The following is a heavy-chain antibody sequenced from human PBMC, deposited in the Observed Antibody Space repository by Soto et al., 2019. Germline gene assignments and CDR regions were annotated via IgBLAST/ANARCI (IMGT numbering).Heavy chain of an antibody. CDR1: GFNFSSFA. D-gene: IGHD5-18*01. CDR3: AKEGTAEWIHYYYPTDV. J-gene: IGHJ6*02. CDR2: ISGSGGSR. V-gene: IGHV3-23*01. Sequence: GGSLRLSCAGSGFNFSSFAVTWVRQAPGKGLEWVSTISGSGGSRFYAASVKGRFTLTRDNSKDTMYLQMNSLRVEDTAFYYCAKEGTAEWIHYYYPTDVWGRGTPVTVSS.